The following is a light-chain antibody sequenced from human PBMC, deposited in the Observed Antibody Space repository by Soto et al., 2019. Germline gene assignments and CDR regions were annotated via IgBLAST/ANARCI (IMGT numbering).Light chain of an antibody. V-gene: IGLV1-47*02. J-gene: IGLJ3*02. CDR1: SSNIGNNY. CDR2: SNN. CDR3: AAWDDSLSWV. Sequence: QSVLTQSPSVSAAPGQKVTISCSGSSSNIGNNYVSWYQQLPGTAPKHLIFSNNQRPSGVPDRFSGSKSGTSASLAISGLQPEDEADYYCAAWDDSLSWVFGGGTKLTVL.